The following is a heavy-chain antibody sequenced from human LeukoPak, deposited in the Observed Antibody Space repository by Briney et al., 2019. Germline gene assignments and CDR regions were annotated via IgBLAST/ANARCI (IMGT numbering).Heavy chain of an antibody. V-gene: IGHV4-39*07. CDR1: GGSISSSSYY. J-gene: IGHJ3*02. Sequence: SETLSLTCTVSGGSISSSSYYWGWIRRPPGKGLEWIGEINHSGSTNYNPSLKSRVTISVDTSKNQFSLKLSSVTAADTAVYYCARVDSVLRYFDWPNAFDIWGQGTMVTVSS. CDR2: INHSGST. CDR3: ARVDSVLRYFDWPNAFDI. D-gene: IGHD3-9*01.